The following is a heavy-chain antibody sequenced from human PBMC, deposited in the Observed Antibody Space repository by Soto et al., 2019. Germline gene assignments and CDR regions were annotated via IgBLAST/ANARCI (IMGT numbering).Heavy chain of an antibody. CDR3: ARDPSIVATMVSFDY. CDR2: ISSSSSYI. Sequence: GGSLRLSCAASGFTFSSYSMNWVRQAPGKGLEWVSSISSSSSYIYYADSVKGRFTISRDNAKNSLYLQMNSLRAEDTAVYYCARDPSIVATMVSFDYWGQGTLVTVSS. D-gene: IGHD5-12*01. V-gene: IGHV3-21*01. CDR1: GFTFSSYS. J-gene: IGHJ4*02.